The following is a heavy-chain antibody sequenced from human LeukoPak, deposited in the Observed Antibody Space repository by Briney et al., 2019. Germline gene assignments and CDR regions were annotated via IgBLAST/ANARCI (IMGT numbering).Heavy chain of an antibody. V-gene: IGHV3-21*01. CDR1: DSTFSSFS. J-gene: IGHJ6*02. Sequence: GGTLRLSCAASDSTFSSFSMRWVRQAPGKGLFWVAAISSRSAHIYSADSVKGRFTISRDNAKKSLYLEMNNLRADDTAVYYCARDRSTSRYYHGMDVWGPGTTVIVSS. CDR3: ARDRSTSRYYHGMDV. CDR2: ISSRSAHI. D-gene: IGHD2-2*01.